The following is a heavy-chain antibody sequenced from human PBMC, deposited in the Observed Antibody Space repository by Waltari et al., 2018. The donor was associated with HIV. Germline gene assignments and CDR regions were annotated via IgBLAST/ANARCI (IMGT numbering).Heavy chain of an antibody. CDR1: GFTFSSSW. CDR2: INEEGTEK. J-gene: IGHJ4*02. V-gene: IGHV3-7*01. CDR3: ATNPYGDYLDN. Sequence: EVQLVESGGGLVQPGGYLRLSCAASGFTFSSSWMSWVRQTPGKGLEWVANINEEGTEKFYVDSVKGRFTISRDNAKNSLSLQMNSLRAEDTAVYFCATNPYGDYLDNWGQGTLVTVSS. D-gene: IGHD4-17*01.